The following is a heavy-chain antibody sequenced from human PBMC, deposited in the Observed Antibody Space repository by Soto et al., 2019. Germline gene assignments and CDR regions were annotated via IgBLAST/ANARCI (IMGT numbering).Heavy chain of an antibody. CDR3: ARDGWSGGSSYGAAPDFDY. CDR1: GYTFTSCG. Sequence: QVQLVQSGAEVKKPGASVKVSCKASGYTFTSCGISWVRQAPGQGLEWMGWISAYNGNTNYAQKLQGRVTMTTDTSTSTAYMELRSLRSDDTAVYDCARDGWSGGSSYGAAPDFDYWVQGTLVTVSS. J-gene: IGHJ4*02. D-gene: IGHD2-15*01. CDR2: ISAYNGNT. V-gene: IGHV1-18*01.